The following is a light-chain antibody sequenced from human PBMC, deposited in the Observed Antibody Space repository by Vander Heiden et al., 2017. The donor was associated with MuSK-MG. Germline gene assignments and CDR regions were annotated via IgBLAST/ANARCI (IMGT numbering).Light chain of an antibody. Sequence: EIVLTQSPGTLSLSPGARATLSCRASQSVSGTYLAWYQQKPGQGPRLLIYNSSIRATGIPDRFSGSGSGSDFTLTISRLEPEDFAVYYCQQYGGSTYTFGQGTKLEIK. J-gene: IGKJ2*01. CDR1: QSVSGTY. CDR2: NSS. CDR3: QQYGGSTYT. V-gene: IGKV3-20*01.